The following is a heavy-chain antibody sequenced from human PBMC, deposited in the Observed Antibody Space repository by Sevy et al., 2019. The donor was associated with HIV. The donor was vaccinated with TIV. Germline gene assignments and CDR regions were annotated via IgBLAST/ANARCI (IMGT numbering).Heavy chain of an antibody. J-gene: IGHJ4*02. CDR2: ISDDSRYI. CDR3: ARDFTIFGVVSGIDY. V-gene: IGHV3-21*04. Sequence: GGSLRLSCAASGFNFRTYSMNWVRQAQGKGLEWLSSISDDSRYIYYSDSVKGRFTISRANDKNLLFLQMNNLRVEDTAIYYCARDFTIFGVVSGIDYWGQGNLVTVSS. D-gene: IGHD3-3*01. CDR1: GFNFRTYS.